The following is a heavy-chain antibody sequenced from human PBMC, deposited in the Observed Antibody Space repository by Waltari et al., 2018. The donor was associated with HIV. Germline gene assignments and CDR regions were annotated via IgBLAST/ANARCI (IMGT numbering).Heavy chain of an antibody. Sequence: QDQLVESGDEVKKPGASVKVSCKDSGFTFTGNYIHWVRQAPGQGPKWMAWINANTGGTTSAQKFQGRGTVTRATSGTTAFMELSGLRYDDTAVYYCAREKKLGIDCMDVWGQGPTVIVSS. CDR3: AREKKLGIDCMDV. V-gene: IGHV1-2*02. CDR2: INANTGGT. J-gene: IGHJ6*02. D-gene: IGHD3-9*01. CDR1: GFTFTGNY.